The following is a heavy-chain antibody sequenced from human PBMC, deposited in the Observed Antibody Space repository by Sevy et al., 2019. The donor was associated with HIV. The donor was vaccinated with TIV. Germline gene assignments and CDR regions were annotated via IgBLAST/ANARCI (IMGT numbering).Heavy chain of an antibody. CDR1: GFTVSNNY. D-gene: IGHD3-16*01. J-gene: IGHJ4*02. Sequence: WGSLRLSCAASGFTVSNNYMSWVRQAPGKGLEWVSVIYSGGSTYYADSVKGRFTISRDSSKNTLYLQMNSLRVEDTAVYYCARYWGRDGHSIDYWGQGTLVTVSS. CDR2: IYSGGST. V-gene: IGHV3-53*01. CDR3: ARYWGRDGHSIDY.